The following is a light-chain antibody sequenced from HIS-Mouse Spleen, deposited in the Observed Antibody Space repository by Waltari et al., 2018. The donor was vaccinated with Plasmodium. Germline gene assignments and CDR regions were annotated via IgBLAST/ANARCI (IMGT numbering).Light chain of an antibody. CDR1: KLGDKY. J-gene: IGLJ2*01. CDR3: QAWDSSTVV. V-gene: IGLV3-1*01. CDR2: PDS. Sequence: SSELTQPPSVSVSPGQTASITCSGDKLGDKYACWYQQKPGQSPVLVMYPDSKRPSGIPVLFAGSSSGNTATLTISGTQAREDADYYCQAWDSSTVVFGGGTKLTVL.